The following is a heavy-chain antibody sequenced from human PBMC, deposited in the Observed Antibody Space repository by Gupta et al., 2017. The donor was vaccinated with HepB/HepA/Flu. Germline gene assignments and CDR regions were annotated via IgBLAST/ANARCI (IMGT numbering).Heavy chain of an antibody. CDR1: GFSLNTNAMR. J-gene: IGHJ4*02. Sequence: VPLKESGPALVRPTQTLTLTCTFSGFSLNTNAMRVSWIRQPPGKALEVLARIDWDGDKFYSTSRKTRLTISKEKPKNKAVSTMTQMEPVETATYYCALIKASGGAGLEFAHGGQGILVTVYS. CDR3: ALIKASGGAGLEFAH. D-gene: IGHD2-21*01. CDR2: IDWDGDK. V-gene: IGHV2-70*04.